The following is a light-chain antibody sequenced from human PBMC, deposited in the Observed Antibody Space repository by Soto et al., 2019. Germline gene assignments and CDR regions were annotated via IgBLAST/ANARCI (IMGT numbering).Light chain of an antibody. CDR2: AAS. J-gene: IGKJ3*01. Sequence: DIQMTQSPSSLSASVGDRVTITCRASQGISNYLAWYQQKPGEDPTLLIYAASTLQSGVPSSFSGSESGKDLTLTISSLQPEDVATYYCQKYNSAFLIFGPGTKVDIK. V-gene: IGKV1-27*01. CDR1: QGISNY. CDR3: QKYNSAFLI.